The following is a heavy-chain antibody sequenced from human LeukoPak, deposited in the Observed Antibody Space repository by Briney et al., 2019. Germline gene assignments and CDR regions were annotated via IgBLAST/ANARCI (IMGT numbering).Heavy chain of an antibody. CDR1: GGSFSGYY. V-gene: IGHV4-34*01. CDR2: INHSGST. D-gene: IGHD6-19*01. CDR3: ATCIAVAGTGWFDP. Sequence: SETLSLTCAVYGGSFSGYYWSWIRQPPGKGLEWIGEINHSGSTDYNPSLKSRVTISVDTSKNQFSLKLSSVTAADTAVYYCATCIAVAGTGWFDPWGLGTLVTVSS. J-gene: IGHJ5*02.